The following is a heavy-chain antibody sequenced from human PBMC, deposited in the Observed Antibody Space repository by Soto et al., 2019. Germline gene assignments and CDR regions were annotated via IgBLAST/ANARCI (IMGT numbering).Heavy chain of an antibody. V-gene: IGHV3-15*01. D-gene: IGHD3-3*01. J-gene: IGHJ4*02. CDR2: IKSKTDGGTT. Sequence: GSLRLSGAASGFTFSNAWMSWVRQAPGKGLEWVGRIKSKTDGGTTDYAAPVKGRFTISRDDSKNTLYLQMNSLKTEDTAVYYCTTDAPPPYYDFWSGYPPYYFDYWGQGTLVTVSS. CDR1: GFTFSNAW. CDR3: TTDAPPPYYDFWSGYPPYYFDY.